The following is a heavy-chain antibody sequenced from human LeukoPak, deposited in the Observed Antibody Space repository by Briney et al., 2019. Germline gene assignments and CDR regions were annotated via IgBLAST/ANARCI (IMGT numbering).Heavy chain of an antibody. CDR1: GGSITEYY. J-gene: IGHJ4*02. CDR2: IHNSGST. Sequence: SETLSLTCTVSGGSITEYYWSWIRQPPGKGLQWIGYIHNSGSTNSNPSLKSRVTMSVDTSKNQFFLKLASVTAADTAVYYCAKYGLYSFDSWAQGTLVTVPS. D-gene: IGHD4-17*01. CDR3: AKYGLYSFDS. V-gene: IGHV4-59*01.